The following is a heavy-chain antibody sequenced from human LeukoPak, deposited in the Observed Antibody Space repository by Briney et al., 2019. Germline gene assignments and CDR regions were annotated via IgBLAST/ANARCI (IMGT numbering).Heavy chain of an antibody. Sequence: GGSLRLSCAASGFTFSSYAMSWVRQAPGKGLEWVSAISGSGGSTYYADSVKGRFTISRDNSKNTLYLQMNSLRAEDTAVYYCAKDWALCSSSWYMYDYWGQGTLVTVSS. CDR1: GFTFSSYA. V-gene: IGHV3-23*01. CDR2: ISGSGGST. J-gene: IGHJ4*02. D-gene: IGHD6-13*01. CDR3: AKDWALCSSSWYMYDY.